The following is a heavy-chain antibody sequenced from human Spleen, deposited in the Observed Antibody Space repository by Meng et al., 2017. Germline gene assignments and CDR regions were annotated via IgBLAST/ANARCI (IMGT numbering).Heavy chain of an antibody. V-gene: IGHV3-53*05. CDR2: IYSGGST. J-gene: IGHJ5*02. D-gene: IGHD3-22*01. Sequence: GGSLRLSCAASGFTVSSNYMSWVRQAPGKGLEWVSVIYSGGSTYYAESVKGRFSISRGNSENTLFLQMNKLRVEDTAVYYCAKYFDSSGYDSVAWGQGTLVTVSS. CDR3: AKYFDSSGYDSVA. CDR1: GFTVSSNY.